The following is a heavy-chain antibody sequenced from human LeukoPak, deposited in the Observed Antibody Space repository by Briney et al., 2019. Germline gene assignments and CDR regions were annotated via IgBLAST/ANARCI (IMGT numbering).Heavy chain of an antibody. Sequence: ASVKVSCKVSGYTLTGLSMHWVRQAPGKGLEWMGGFDPEDGETIYAQKFQGRVTVTEDTSTDTAYMELSSLRSEDTAVYYCARGVGAFDIWGQGTMVTVSS. CDR1: GYTLTGLS. D-gene: IGHD3-10*01. J-gene: IGHJ3*02. CDR3: ARGVGAFDI. CDR2: FDPEDGET. V-gene: IGHV1-24*01.